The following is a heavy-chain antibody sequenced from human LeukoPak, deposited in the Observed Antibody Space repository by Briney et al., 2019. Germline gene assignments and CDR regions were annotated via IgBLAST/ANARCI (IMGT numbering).Heavy chain of an antibody. V-gene: IGHV3-23*01. CDR2: INSVDDT. J-gene: IGHJ4*02. D-gene: IGHD3-10*01. CDR3: AKWFRGSGSDRFYDK. Sequence: GESLTLSCAASGFTFIAVDWVRQAPGMGLEWVSTINSVDDTYYSESVRGRFTVSRDKSKNTVYLHMNSLRAEDTAVYHCAKWFRGSGSDRFYDKWGQGTLVTVSS. CDR1: GFTFIA.